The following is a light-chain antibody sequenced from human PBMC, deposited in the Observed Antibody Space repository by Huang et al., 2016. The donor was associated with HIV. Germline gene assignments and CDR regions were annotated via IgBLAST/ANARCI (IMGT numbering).Light chain of an antibody. J-gene: IGKJ1*01. CDR2: DAS. CDR3: QQYNDWPRT. V-gene: IGKV3-15*01. Sequence: EIVMTQSPATLSVSPGERATLSCRASQSVSSNLVWYQQKPGQAPRLLIYDASARATCIPARFSGSGSGADFTLTINGLQSEDFAVYYCQQYNDWPRTFGQGTKVEIK. CDR1: QSVSSN.